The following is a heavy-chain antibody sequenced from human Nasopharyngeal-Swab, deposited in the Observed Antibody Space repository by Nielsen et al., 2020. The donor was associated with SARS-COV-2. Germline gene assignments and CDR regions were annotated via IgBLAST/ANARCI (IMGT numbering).Heavy chain of an antibody. J-gene: IGHJ4*02. CDR2: ISSSSSSI. CDR1: GFTFSSYS. D-gene: IGHD6-19*01. CDR3: ARDQTYSSGWYGPYYFDY. V-gene: IGHV3-21*01. Sequence: GESLKISCAASGFTFSSYSMNWARQAPGKGLEWVSSISSSSSSIYYADSVKGRFTISRDNAKNSLYLQMNSLRAEDTAVYYCARDQTYSSGWYGPYYFDYWGQGTLVTVSS.